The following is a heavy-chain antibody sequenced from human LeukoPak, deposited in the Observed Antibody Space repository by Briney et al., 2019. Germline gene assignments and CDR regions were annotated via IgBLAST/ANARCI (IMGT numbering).Heavy chain of an antibody. V-gene: IGHV4-59*01. J-gene: IGHJ4*02. CDR2: VSTSGST. CDR3: ALAARRSASFDY. D-gene: IGHD6-6*01. Sequence: SETLSLTCTVSGGTISTYFCTWIRQPPGKGLEWIGYVSTSGSTNYSPSLKSRVTISVDTSRNQFSLKLNSLTPADTAVYYCALAARRSASFDYWGQGTLVTVSS. CDR1: GGTISTYF.